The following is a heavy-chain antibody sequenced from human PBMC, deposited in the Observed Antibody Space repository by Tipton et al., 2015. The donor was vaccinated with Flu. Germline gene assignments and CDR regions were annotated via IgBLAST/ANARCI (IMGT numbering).Heavy chain of an antibody. D-gene: IGHD3-22*01. J-gene: IGHJ4*02. CDR3: ARGQTSINMMVVVFTGTEYYFDY. Sequence: AGLVKPSETLSLTCSVYGGSFSDYRWSWIRQAPGRGLQWIGEIDHSGSANYNPSLKSRVTMPVDTSKNQFSLKLNSVTAADTAVYFCARGQTSINMMVVVFTGTEYYFDYWGQGTLVTVSS. CDR1: GGSFSDYR. V-gene: IGHV4-34*01. CDR2: IDHSGSA.